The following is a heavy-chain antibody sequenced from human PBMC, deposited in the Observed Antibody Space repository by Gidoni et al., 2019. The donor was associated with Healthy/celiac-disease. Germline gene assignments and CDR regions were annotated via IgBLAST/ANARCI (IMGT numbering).Heavy chain of an antibody. D-gene: IGHD2-2*02. CDR1: GFTFSSYG. V-gene: IGHV3-33*01. Sequence: QVQLVESGGGVVQPGRSLRLSCAASGFTFSSYGMHWVRQAPGKGLEWVAVIWYDGSNKYYADSVKGRFTISRDNSKNTLYLQMNSLRAEDTAVYYCARIGYCSSTSCYTFYYYYYMDVWGKGTTVTVSS. CDR3: ARIGYCSSTSCYTFYYYYYMDV. CDR2: IWYDGSNK. J-gene: IGHJ6*03.